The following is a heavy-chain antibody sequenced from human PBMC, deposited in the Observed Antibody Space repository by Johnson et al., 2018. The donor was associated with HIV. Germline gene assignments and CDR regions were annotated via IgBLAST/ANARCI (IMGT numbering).Heavy chain of an antibody. CDR1: GITVSSNY. Sequence: VQLVESGGGLVQPGGSLRLSCAASGITVSSNYMTWVRQAPGKGLEWVSVISSGADTWYAGSVTGKFTISRDNSKNTLYLQMNSLRAEDTAVYYCARVEGGSSSNAFDIWGQGTMVTVSS. J-gene: IGHJ3*02. D-gene: IGHD6-13*01. CDR3: ARVEGGSSSNAFDI. V-gene: IGHV3-66*01. CDR2: ISSGADT.